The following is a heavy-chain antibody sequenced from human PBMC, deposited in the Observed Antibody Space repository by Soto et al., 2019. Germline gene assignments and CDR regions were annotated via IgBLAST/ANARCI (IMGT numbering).Heavy chain of an antibody. CDR2: IYYSGST. CDR1: GGSISSGGYY. D-gene: IGHD6-19*01. J-gene: IGHJ5*02. CDR3: ARDGPGIAVAGKFDP. Sequence: QVQLQESGPGLVKPSQTLSLTCTVSGGSISSGGYYWSWIRQHPGKGLEWIGYIYYSGSTYYNPSLKSRVTISVDTSKNQFSLKLSSVTAADTAVYYCARDGPGIAVAGKFDPWGQGTLVTVSS. V-gene: IGHV4-31*03.